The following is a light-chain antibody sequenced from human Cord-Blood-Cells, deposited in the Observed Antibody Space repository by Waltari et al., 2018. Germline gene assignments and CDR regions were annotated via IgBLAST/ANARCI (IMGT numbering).Light chain of an antibody. CDR2: WAS. CDR1: QSVLYSSNTKNN. V-gene: IGKV4-1*01. CDR3: QQYYSTHT. Sequence: DIVMTQSPDSLAVSLGERATINCKSSQSVLYSSNTKNNLAWYQQKPGQPPKLLIYWASTRESGVPDRFSGSGSGTDFTLTISSLQAEDVAVYYCQQYYSTHTFGQGTKLEIK. J-gene: IGKJ2*01.